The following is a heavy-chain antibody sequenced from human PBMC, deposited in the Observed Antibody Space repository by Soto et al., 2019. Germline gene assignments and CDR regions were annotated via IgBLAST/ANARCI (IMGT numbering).Heavy chain of an antibody. CDR3: ARDPRETTYYLHY. D-gene: IGHD1-1*01. Sequence: QVQLVESGGGVVQPGRSLRLSCAASGFTFHSFTMHWVRQSPGKGLEWVALISYDGTNEYYADSVKGRFTISRDNSKSTLYLQMNSLRTDDTALYYCARDPRETTYYLHYWGQGTLVTVSS. CDR2: ISYDGTNE. CDR1: GFTFHSFT. V-gene: IGHV3-30-3*01. J-gene: IGHJ4*02.